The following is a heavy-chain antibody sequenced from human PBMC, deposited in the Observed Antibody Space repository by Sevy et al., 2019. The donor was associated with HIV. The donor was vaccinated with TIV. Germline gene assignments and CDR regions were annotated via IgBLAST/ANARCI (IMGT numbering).Heavy chain of an antibody. V-gene: IGHV3-7*01. CDR1: GFSFRRYW. J-gene: IGHJ4*02. Sequence: GGSLRLSCAASGFSFRRYWMTWVRQAPGKGLEWVDNINRDESARNYVDSVKARFTISRDNAKNLLYLQINSLRVDDTAVYYCVTDDRPSGWLFDFWGQGTQVTVSS. CDR3: VTDDRPSGWLFDF. D-gene: IGHD6-19*01. CDR2: INRDESAR.